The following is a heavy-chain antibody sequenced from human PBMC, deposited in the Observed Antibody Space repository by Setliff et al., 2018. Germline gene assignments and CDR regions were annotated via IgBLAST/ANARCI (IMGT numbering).Heavy chain of an antibody. CDR2: INHSGST. D-gene: IGHD6-19*01. Sequence: PGGSLRLSCAASGFTFNNAWMSWLRQPPGKGLEWIGEINHSGSTNYNPSLKSRVTISVDTSKNQFSLKLSSVTAADTAVYYCARGWGSGWSKEGAFDIWGQGTMVTVSS. CDR1: GFTFNNAW. CDR3: ARGWGSGWSKEGAFDI. J-gene: IGHJ3*02. V-gene: IGHV4-34*01.